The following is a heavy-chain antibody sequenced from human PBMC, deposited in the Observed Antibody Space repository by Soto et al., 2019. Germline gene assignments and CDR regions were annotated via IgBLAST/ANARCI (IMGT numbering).Heavy chain of an antibody. CDR2: IIPIFGTA. V-gene: IGHV1-69*13. Sequence: ASVKVSCKASGGTFSSYAISWVRQAPVQGLAWMGGIIPIFGTANYAQKFQGRVMITVDESTSTAYMELSSLRSEDTAVYYRARARATVTTFHYGMDVWGQGTTVTVSS. CDR3: ARARATVTTFHYGMDV. CDR1: GGTFSSYA. D-gene: IGHD4-17*01. J-gene: IGHJ6*02.